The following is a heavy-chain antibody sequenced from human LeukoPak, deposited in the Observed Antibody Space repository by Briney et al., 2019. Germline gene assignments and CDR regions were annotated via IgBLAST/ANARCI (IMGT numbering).Heavy chain of an antibody. CDR1: GFTFRTYG. J-gene: IGHJ6*02. CDR3: ARVWGADTARMDV. CDR2: IWYDGSKE. Sequence: PGGSLRLSCAASGFTFRTYGMYWVRQAPGKGLEWVAIIWYDGSKEYYADSVKGRFTISRDNSKNTLYLQVNSLRAEDTAVYYCARVWGADTARMDVWGQGTTVTVSS. D-gene: IGHD5-18*01. V-gene: IGHV3-33*07.